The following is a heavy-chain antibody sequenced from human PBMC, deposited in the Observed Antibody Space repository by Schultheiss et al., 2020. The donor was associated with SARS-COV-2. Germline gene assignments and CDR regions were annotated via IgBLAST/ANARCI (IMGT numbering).Heavy chain of an antibody. CDR2: IYYSGST. CDR3: ARDQSLNRGYSYGGYYYMDV. V-gene: IGHV4-59*02. J-gene: IGHJ6*03. D-gene: IGHD5-18*01. CDR1: GDSVSDYY. Sequence: SETLSLTCNVSGDSVSDYYWTWIRQPPGKGLEWIGYIYYSGSTNYNPSLKSRVTISVDTSKNQFSLKLSSVTAADTAVYYCARDQSLNRGYSYGGYYYMDVWGKGTTVTVSS.